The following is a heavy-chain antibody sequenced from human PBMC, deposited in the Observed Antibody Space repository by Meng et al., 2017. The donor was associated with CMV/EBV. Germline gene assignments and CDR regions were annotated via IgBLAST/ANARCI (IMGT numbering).Heavy chain of an antibody. CDR2: IYSGGSST. CDR3: AKDNSSYDSSGYLDY. J-gene: IGHJ4*02. D-gene: IGHD3-22*01. Sequence: GGPLRFSCAAPGFTVSSNYMSWVRQAPGKGLEWVSVIYSGGSSTYYADSVKGRFTISRDNSKNTLYLQMNSLRAEDTAVYYCAKDNSSYDSSGYLDYWGQGTLVTVSS. V-gene: IGHV3-23*03. CDR1: GFTVSSNY.